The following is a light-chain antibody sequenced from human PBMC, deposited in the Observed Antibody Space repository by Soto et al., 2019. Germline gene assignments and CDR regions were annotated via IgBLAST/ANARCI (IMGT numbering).Light chain of an antibody. CDR3: GTWDSSLSVYV. V-gene: IGLV1-51*01. CDR1: SSNIGNNY. J-gene: IGLJ1*01. CDR2: DND. Sequence: QSVLTQPPSVSAAPGQKVTISCSGSSSNIGNNYVSWYQHLPGTVPELLIYDNDKRYSGIPDRFSGSKSGSSATLGITGLQAGDEADYYCGTWDSSLSVYVFGTGTKVTVL.